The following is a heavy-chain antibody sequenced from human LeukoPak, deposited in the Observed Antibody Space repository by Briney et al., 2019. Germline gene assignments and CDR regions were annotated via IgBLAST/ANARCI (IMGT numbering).Heavy chain of an antibody. CDR1: GFTFDDYA. CDR2: ISWNGGSI. Sequence: GRSLRLSCAASGFTFDDYAMHWVRQAPGKGLEWVSGISWNGGSIGYADSVKGRFTISRDNAKNSLYLQMNSLRAEDTALYYCAKDRVTIFGVVPGGVAYGMDVWGQGTTVTVSS. V-gene: IGHV3-9*01. D-gene: IGHD3-3*01. CDR3: AKDRVTIFGVVPGGVAYGMDV. J-gene: IGHJ6*02.